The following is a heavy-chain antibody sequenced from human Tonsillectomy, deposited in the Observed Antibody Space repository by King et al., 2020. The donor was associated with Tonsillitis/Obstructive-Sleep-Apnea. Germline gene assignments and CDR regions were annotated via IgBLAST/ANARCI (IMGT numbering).Heavy chain of an antibody. D-gene: IGHD3-16*02. J-gene: IGHJ3*02. CDR1: GFTFSDYY. CDR2: ISSSSSYT. Sequence: VQLVESGGGLVKPGGSLRLSCAASGFTFSDYYMSWIRQAPGKGLEWVSYISSSSSYTNYADSVKGRFTISRDNAKNSLYLQMNSLRAEDTAVYYCAREKRFGGVIVPYDAFDIWGQGTMVTVSS. CDR3: AREKRFGGVIVPYDAFDI. V-gene: IGHV3-11*05.